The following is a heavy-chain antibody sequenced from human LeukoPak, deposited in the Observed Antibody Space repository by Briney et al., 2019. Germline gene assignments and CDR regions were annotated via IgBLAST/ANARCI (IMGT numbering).Heavy chain of an antibody. CDR1: GGSISSSSYY. CDR2: IYYSGST. D-gene: IGHD2-2*01. CDR3: ARGVGVVVVPAAIGWSRPENCFDP. J-gene: IGHJ5*02. V-gene: IGHV4-39*07. Sequence: SETLSLTCTVSGGSISSSSYYWGWIRQPPGKGLEWIGSIYYSGSTYYNPSLKSRVTISVDTSKNQFSLKLSSVTAADTAVYYCARGVGVVVVPAAIGWSRPENCFDPWGQGTLVTVSS.